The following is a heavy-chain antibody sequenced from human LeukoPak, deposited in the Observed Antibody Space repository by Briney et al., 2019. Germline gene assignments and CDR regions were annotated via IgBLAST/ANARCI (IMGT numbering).Heavy chain of an antibody. V-gene: IGHV3-15*01. CDR3: TWMATIITVDY. Sequence: GGSLRLSCVLSGLTFSDAWMSWVRQAPGKGLEWVGRIRNDRITDYAAPVQGRFSISRDNSKNTFYLQMNSLRTEDTGMYFCTWMATIITVDYWGQGTLVTVSS. CDR2: IRNDRIT. J-gene: IGHJ4*02. D-gene: IGHD5-12*01. CDR1: GLTFSDAW.